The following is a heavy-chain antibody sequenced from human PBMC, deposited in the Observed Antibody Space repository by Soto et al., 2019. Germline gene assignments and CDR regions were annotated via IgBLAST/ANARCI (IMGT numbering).Heavy chain of an antibody. Sequence: WWSLRLSCSASVFTFSSYAMSWFRQAPGKGLEWVSAISGSGGSTYYADSVKGRFTISRDNSKNTLYLQMNSLRAEDTAVYYCAKSRIAVALFDYWGQGTLVTVSS. D-gene: IGHD6-19*01. V-gene: IGHV3-23*01. CDR1: VFTFSSYA. CDR2: ISGSGGST. CDR3: AKSRIAVALFDY. J-gene: IGHJ4*02.